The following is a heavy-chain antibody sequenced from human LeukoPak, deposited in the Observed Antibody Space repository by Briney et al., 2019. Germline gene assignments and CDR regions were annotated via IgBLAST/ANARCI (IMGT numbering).Heavy chain of an antibody. V-gene: IGHV3-20*04. CDR1: GFTFSSYW. J-gene: IGHJ3*02. CDR3: AREKAPHYYGSGSQDAFDI. D-gene: IGHD3-10*01. Sequence: GGSLRLSCAASGFTFSSYWMTWVRQAPGKGLEWVSGINWNGGSTGYADSVKGRFTISRDNAKNSLYPQMSSLRAEDTALYYCAREKAPHYYGSGSQDAFDIWGQGTMVTVSS. CDR2: INWNGGST.